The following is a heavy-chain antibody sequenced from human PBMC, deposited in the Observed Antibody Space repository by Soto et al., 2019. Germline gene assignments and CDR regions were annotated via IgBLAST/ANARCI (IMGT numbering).Heavy chain of an antibody. J-gene: IGHJ4*02. CDR1: GYTFTGYD. CDR2: MNPNSGNT. CDR3: AGDKVGTTGIDF. V-gene: IGHV1-8*01. Sequence: QAQLVQSGAEVKKPGASVKVSCKASGYTFTGYDINWVRQATGQGLAWMGWMNPNSGNTGYAQNFQGRVTMTRDNSITTAYMELTSLRDDDSAVYYCAGDKVGTTGIDFWGQGTLVTVSS. D-gene: IGHD1-26*01.